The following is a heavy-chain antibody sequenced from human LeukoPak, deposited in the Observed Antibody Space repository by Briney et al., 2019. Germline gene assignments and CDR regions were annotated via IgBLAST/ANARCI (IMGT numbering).Heavy chain of an antibody. D-gene: IGHD5-18*01. Sequence: SVKVSCKASGGTFSSYAISWVRQAPGQGLEWMGGIIPIFGTANYAQKFQGRVTITADESTSTAYMELSSLRSEDTAVYYCASSVETFVDTAPGYAFDIWGQGTMVTVSS. CDR3: ASSVETFVDTAPGYAFDI. CDR2: IIPIFGTA. CDR1: GGTFSSYA. V-gene: IGHV1-69*13. J-gene: IGHJ3*02.